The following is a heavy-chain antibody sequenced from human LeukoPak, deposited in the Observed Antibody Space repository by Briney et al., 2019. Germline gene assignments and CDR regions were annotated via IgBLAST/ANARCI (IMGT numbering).Heavy chain of an antibody. CDR2: IWYDGSSK. CDR3: AKDRAEKYAFDY. D-gene: IGHD2-2*01. J-gene: IGHJ4*02. V-gene: IGHV3-33*03. Sequence: GGSLRLSCAASGFTFSSYAMYWVRQAPGKGLEWVASIWYDGSSKYYRDPVKGQFTISRDKSKNTLYLQMNSLRAEDTAVYYCAKDRAEKYAFDYWGQGTLVTVSS. CDR1: GFTFSSYA.